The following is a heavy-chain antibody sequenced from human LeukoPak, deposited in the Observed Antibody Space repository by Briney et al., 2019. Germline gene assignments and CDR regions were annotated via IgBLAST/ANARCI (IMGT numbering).Heavy chain of an antibody. CDR1: GGSFSGYY. CDR2: INHSGST. V-gene: IGHV4-34*01. J-gene: IGHJ4*02. CDR3: ARHKGPKEDY. Sequence: PSETLSLTCAVYGGSFSGYYWSWIRQPPGKGLEWIGEINHSGSTNYNPSLKSRVTISVDTSKNQFSLKLSSVTAADTAVYYCARHKGPKEDYWGQGTLVTVSS.